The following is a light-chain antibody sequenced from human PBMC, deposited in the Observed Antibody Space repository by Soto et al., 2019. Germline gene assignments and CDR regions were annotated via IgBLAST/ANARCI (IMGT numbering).Light chain of an antibody. CDR1: SSNIGAGYD. J-gene: IGLJ3*02. Sequence: QPVLTQPPSVSGAPGQRVTISCIGRSSNIGAGYDVHWYQYIPGTAPKLLIYGNTIRPSGVPDRFSGSKSGTSASLAISGLQAGDEAAYYCQSYDDSRGAPVIGGGTKVTVL. CDR2: GNT. CDR3: QSYDDSRGAPV. V-gene: IGLV1-40*01.